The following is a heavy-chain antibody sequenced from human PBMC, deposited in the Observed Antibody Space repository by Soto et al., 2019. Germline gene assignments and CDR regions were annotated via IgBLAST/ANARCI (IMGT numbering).Heavy chain of an antibody. Sequence: ASVKVPCKASGYTFTSYGISWVRQAPGQGLEWMGWISAYNGNTNYAQKLQGRVTMTTDTSTSTAYMELRSLRSDDTAVYYCARVLESDFWSGYYANGYWGQGTLVTVSS. CDR1: GYTFTSYG. V-gene: IGHV1-18*01. CDR2: ISAYNGNT. CDR3: ARVLESDFWSGYYANGY. J-gene: IGHJ4*02. D-gene: IGHD3-3*01.